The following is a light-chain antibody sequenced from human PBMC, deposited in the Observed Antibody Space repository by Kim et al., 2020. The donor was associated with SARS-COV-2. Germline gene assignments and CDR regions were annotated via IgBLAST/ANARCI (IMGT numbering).Light chain of an antibody. Sequence: DIQMTQSPSSLSASVGDRVTLTCQASQDISNSLNWYQQRPGKAPKLLIYDASNLEIGVPSRFSGSGSGTDFAFTISSLQPEDIATYYCQYYDNVQLIFGGGTKLEI. CDR2: DAS. V-gene: IGKV1-33*01. CDR3: QYYDNVQLI. J-gene: IGKJ4*01. CDR1: QDISNS.